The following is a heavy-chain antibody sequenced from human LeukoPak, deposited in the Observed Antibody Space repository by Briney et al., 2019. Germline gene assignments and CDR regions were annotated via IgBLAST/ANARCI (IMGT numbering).Heavy chain of an antibody. J-gene: IGHJ6*03. CDR2: IRQDGSAE. V-gene: IGHV3-7*01. D-gene: IGHD6-19*01. CDR3: ARDRASSGWDYYYYMDV. CDR1: GFTFGGFW. Sequence: GGSLRLSCAASGFTFGGFWMSWVRQAPGKGLEWVANIRQDGSAEYYVDSVKGRFTISRDNANKSLYLQMNSLRADDTAVYYCARDRASSGWDYYYYMDVWGKGTTVTVSS.